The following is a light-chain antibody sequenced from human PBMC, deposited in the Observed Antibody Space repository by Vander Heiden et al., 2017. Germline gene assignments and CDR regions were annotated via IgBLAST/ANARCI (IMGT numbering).Light chain of an antibody. Sequence: DIHLTHSPSSVSASVGDRVTTPCRASQGFSSWLAWYQQKPGKAPKLLIYAASNLQSGVPSRFSGSGSGTDFTLTISSVQPEDFATYYCQQANSFPWTFGQGTRVEIK. J-gene: IGKJ1*01. CDR3: QQANSFPWT. CDR2: AAS. CDR1: QGFSSW. V-gene: IGKV1-12*01.